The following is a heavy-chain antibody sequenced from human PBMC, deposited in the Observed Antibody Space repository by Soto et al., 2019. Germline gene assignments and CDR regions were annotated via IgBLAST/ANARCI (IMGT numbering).Heavy chain of an antibody. D-gene: IGHD1-20*01. J-gene: IGHJ4*02. CDR2: VHPGNSDI. CDR3: AALTGATFH. Sequence: XASLKISCKACGYSFNSYWIGWVRQMPGKGLEWMGIVHPGNSDIRYSPSFQGQVTVSVDRSISTAYLQWSSLKASDTAMYYCAALTGATFHWGQGTLVTVSS. CDR1: GYSFNSYW. V-gene: IGHV5-51*01.